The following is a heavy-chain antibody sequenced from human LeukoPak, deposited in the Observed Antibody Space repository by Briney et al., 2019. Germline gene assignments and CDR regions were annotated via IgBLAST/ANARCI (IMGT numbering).Heavy chain of an antibody. D-gene: IGHD2-15*01. Sequence: SETLSLTCAVYGDSFSGYYWSWIRQSPGTGLEWIGEVNDRGTTNYNPILKSRVTISVVTSSNQFSLRLTSVTAADTAIYFCATRRGGPYPYYFDHWDRGALVTVSS. CDR2: VNDRGTT. CDR1: GDSFSGYY. CDR3: ATRRGGPYPYYFDH. J-gene: IGHJ4*02. V-gene: IGHV4-34*01.